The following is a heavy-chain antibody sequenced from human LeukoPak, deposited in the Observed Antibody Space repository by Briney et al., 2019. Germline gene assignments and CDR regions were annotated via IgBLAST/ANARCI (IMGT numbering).Heavy chain of an antibody. CDR3: VRGGGPSYKYNAFDI. J-gene: IGHJ3*02. V-gene: IGHV3-48*03. CDR1: GFTFSIFE. Sequence: GGSLRLSCTVSGFTFSIFEMNWVRQAPGKGLEWVAYITNSGSTIDYADSVKGRFTISRDNARNSLYLQMSSLRAEDTAVYYCVRGGGPSYKYNAFDIWGQGTMVSVSS. D-gene: IGHD2-15*01. CDR2: ITNSGSTI.